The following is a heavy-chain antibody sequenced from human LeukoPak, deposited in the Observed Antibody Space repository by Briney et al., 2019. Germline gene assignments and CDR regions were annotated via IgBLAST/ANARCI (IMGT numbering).Heavy chain of an antibody. D-gene: IGHD6-13*01. V-gene: IGHV4-4*09. Sequence: SETLPLTCNVSGGSISSFYWSWIRQPPGKGLEWIGYIYTSGSTDYNPSLKSRVTIPVDTSKNQLSLKLTSVTAADTAVYYCASVSAAGTPGYYNYYMDVWGKGTTVTVSS. CDR1: GGSISSFY. CDR2: IYTSGST. J-gene: IGHJ6*03. CDR3: ASVSAAGTPGYYNYYMDV.